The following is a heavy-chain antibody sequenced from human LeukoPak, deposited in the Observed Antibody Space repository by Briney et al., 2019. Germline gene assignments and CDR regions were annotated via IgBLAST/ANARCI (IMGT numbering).Heavy chain of an antibody. J-gene: IGHJ4*02. CDR3: ARDNRDYYGSGAFPDY. CDR1: GGSVNSGTYY. V-gene: IGHV4-39*07. D-gene: IGHD3-10*01. Sequence: SETLSLTCTVSGGSVNSGTYYWSCIRQPPGKGLECIGNIYYSGSAYYNPSLKSRVTISVDTSKNQFSLKLRSVTAADTAVYYCARDNRDYYGSGAFPDYWGQGILVSVSS. CDR2: IYYSGSA.